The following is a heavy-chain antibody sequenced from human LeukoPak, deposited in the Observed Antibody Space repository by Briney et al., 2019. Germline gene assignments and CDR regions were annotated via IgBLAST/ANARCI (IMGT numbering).Heavy chain of an antibody. CDR1: GFTFSNYA. D-gene: IGHD6-6*01. Sequence: GGSLRLSCAASGFTFSNYAMSWVRPAPGKGLEWVSAISTSGGGTYYADSVKGRFTISRDNSKNTLYLQMNSLRAEDTAVYYCAKRCSVEYRVFDYWGQGTLVTVSS. J-gene: IGHJ4*02. CDR3: AKRCSVEYRVFDY. V-gene: IGHV3-23*01. CDR2: ISTSGGGT.